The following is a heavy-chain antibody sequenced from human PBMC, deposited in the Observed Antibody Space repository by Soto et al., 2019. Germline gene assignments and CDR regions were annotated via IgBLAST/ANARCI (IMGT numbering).Heavy chain of an antibody. CDR1: GFTFIDSA. D-gene: IGHD3-10*01. J-gene: IGHJ6*02. V-gene: IGHV3-23*01. Sequence: PGRPRRSPVLASGFTFIDSAMTWVPRGPGRGRRGLASLNGAGGSTYYAEYVRGRFRISRDNSQNTLLLQMKRLTVDDTAIYYCAAPRDEYGSGVSWFTYGMDIWGQGTTVTVSS. CDR3: AAPRDEYGSGVSWFTYGMDI. CDR2: LNGAGGST.